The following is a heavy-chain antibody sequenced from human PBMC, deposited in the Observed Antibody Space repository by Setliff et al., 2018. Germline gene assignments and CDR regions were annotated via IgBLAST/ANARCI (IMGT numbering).Heavy chain of an antibody. V-gene: IGHV4-39*07. CDR3: ARDKPEGYNFWSGYLGGGLMDV. J-gene: IGHJ6*02. CDR1: GGSISSRSYY. CDR2: IYYSGST. Sequence: PSETLSLTCTVSGGSISSRSYYWGWIRQPPGKGLEWIGSIYYSGSTYYNPSLKSRVTISVDTSKNQFSLKLSSVTAADTAVYYCARDKPEGYNFWSGYLGGGLMDVWGQGTTVTVSS. D-gene: IGHD3-3*01.